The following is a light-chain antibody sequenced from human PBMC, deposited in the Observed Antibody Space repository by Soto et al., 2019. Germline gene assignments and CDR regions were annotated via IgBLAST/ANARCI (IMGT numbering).Light chain of an antibody. CDR1: QSVSNY. CDR2: DAS. V-gene: IGKV3-20*01. J-gene: IGKJ1*01. CDR3: QQYGRSPT. Sequence: IVLTQSPGTLSLSPGERATLSCRASQSVSNYVAWYQQRPGQAPRLLIYDASRRATGIPDRFSGSGSGTDFSLTISRLEPEDFALYFCQQYGRSPTFGQGTKVEIK.